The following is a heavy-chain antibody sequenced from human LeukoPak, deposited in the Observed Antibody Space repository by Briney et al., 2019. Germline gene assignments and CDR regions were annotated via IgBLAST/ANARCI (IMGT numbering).Heavy chain of an antibody. CDR2: IWYDGSNK. V-gene: IGHV3-33*01. CDR3: AGTRRKYSSSWYYFDY. Sequence: GGSLRLSCAASGFTFSSYGMHWVRQAPGKGLEWVAVIWYDGSNKYYADSVKGRFTISRDNSKNTLYLQMNSLRAEDTAVYYCAGTRRKYSSSWYYFDYWGRGTLVTVSS. CDR1: GFTFSSYG. D-gene: IGHD6-13*01. J-gene: IGHJ4*02.